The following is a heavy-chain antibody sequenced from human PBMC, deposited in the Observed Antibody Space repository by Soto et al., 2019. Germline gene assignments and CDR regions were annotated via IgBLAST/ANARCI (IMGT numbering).Heavy chain of an antibody. D-gene: IGHD4-4*01. CDR3: ASSITVTTAYGMDV. J-gene: IGHJ6*02. CDR2: INPNSGGT. V-gene: IGHV1-2*04. CDR1: GYTFTGYY. Sequence: GASVKVSCKASGYTFTGYYMHWVRQAPGQGLEWMGWINPNSGGTNYAQKFQGWVTMTRDTSISTAYMELSRLRSDDTAVYYCASSITVTTAYGMDVWGQGTTVTVSS.